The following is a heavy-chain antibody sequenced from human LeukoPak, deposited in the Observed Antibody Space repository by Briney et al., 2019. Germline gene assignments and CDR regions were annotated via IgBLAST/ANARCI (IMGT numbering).Heavy chain of an antibody. J-gene: IGHJ3*02. D-gene: IGHD4-17*01. CDR2: IYSGGST. V-gene: IGHV3-53*04. CDR1: GFTFSTHW. CDR3: ARDLTNDFGDRCAFDI. Sequence: GGSLRLSCAASGFTFSTHWMYWVRQAPGKGLEWVSVIYSGGSTYYADPVKGRFTISRHDSKNTLYLQMNSLRAEDTAVYFCARDLTNDFGDRCAFDIWGQGTMVTVSS.